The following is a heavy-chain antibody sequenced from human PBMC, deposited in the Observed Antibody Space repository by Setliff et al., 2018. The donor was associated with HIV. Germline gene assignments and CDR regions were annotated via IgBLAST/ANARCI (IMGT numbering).Heavy chain of an antibody. J-gene: IGHJ6*03. CDR1: GFTFTNYY. CDR3: ARCPRYCSGSGCDPQYSHMDV. Sequence: GGSLRLSCAASGFTFTNYYMHWVRQVPGKGLVWVPLISRDGDNSHYADSVKGRFTISRDNAKNTLYLQMNSLRVEDTAVYYCARCPRYCSGSGCDPQYSHMDVWGQGTTVTVSS. D-gene: IGHD2-15*01. CDR2: ISRDGDNS. V-gene: IGHV3-74*01.